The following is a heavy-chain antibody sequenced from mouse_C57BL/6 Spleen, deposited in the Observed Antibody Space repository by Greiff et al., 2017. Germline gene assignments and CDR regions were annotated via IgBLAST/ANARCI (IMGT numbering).Heavy chain of an antibody. J-gene: IGHJ4*01. V-gene: IGHV1-47*01. Sequence: LEESGAELVKPGASVKMSCKASGYTFTTYPIEWMKQNHGKSLEWIGNFHPYNDDTKYNEKFKGKATLTVEKSSSTVYLELSRLTSDDSAVYYCARAYGSSYGEDAMDYWGQGTSVTVSS. CDR3: ARAYGSSYGEDAMDY. CDR2: FHPYNDDT. D-gene: IGHD1-1*01. CDR1: GYTFTTYP.